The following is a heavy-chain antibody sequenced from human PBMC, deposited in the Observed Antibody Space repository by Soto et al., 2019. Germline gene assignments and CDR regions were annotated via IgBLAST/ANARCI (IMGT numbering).Heavy chain of an antibody. CDR1: KYTLTELT. CDR3: AADRKIVGTIGAFDF. D-gene: IGHD1-26*01. Sequence: ASVKVSCTVPKYTLTELTIDWLRQAPGKGLEWMGRSAPEEGEPIYPQKFQGRVSMTEDPSTDTAYMELTSLRFEGTAVYFCAADRKIVGTIGAFDFWGQGTLVTVSS. J-gene: IGHJ4*02. V-gene: IGHV1-24*01. CDR2: SAPEEGEP.